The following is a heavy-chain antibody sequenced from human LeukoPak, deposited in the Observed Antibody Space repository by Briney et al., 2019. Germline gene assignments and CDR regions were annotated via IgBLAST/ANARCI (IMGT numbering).Heavy chain of an antibody. CDR3: ARGQRTLVTF. D-gene: IGHD2-21*02. CDR1: GGSFSGYY. Sequence: SETLSLTCAVYGGSFSGYYWSWIRQPPGEGLEWIGEINHSGSTNYNPSLKSRVTISVDTSKNQFSLKLSSVTAADTAVYYCARGQRTLVTFWGQGTLVTVSS. CDR2: INHSGST. J-gene: IGHJ4*02. V-gene: IGHV4-34*01.